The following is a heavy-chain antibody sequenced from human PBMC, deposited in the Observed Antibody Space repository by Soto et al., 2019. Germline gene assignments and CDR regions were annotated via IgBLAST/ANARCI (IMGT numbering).Heavy chain of an antibody. CDR1: GYTFTRNG. D-gene: IGHD3-3*01. CDR3: ARGVRGYYDFWSGYPSPYGMDV. CDR2: MNPNSGNT. V-gene: IGHV1-8*01. Sequence: ASVKVSCKTSGYTFTRNGISWVRQAPGQGLEWMGWMNPNSGNTGYAQKFQGRVTMTRNTSISTAYMELSSLRSEDTAVYYCARGVRGYYDFWSGYPSPYGMDVWGQGTTVTVSS. J-gene: IGHJ6*02.